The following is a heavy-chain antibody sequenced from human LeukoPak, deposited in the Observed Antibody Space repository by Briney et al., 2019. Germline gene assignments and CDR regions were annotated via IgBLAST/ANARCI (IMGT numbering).Heavy chain of an antibody. CDR3: ARFLEYSSSKPPN. Sequence: SETLSLTCTVSGGSISSGGYYWSWIRQHPGKGLEWIGYIYYSGSTYYNPSLKSRVTISVDTSKNQFSLKLSSVTAADTVVYYCARFLEYSSSKPPNWGQGTLVTVSS. D-gene: IGHD6-6*01. CDR1: GGSISSGGYY. V-gene: IGHV4-31*03. J-gene: IGHJ4*02. CDR2: IYYSGST.